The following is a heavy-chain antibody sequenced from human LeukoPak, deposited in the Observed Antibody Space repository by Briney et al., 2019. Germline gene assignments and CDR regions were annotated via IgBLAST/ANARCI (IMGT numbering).Heavy chain of an antibody. CDR3: AKVATVTTYALADY. CDR1: GFTFSSYS. Sequence: GGSLRLSCAASGFTFSSYSMNWVRQAPGKGLEWVSSISSSSSYIYYADSVKGRFTISRDNAKNTLYLQMNSLRAEDTAIYYCAKVATVTTYALADYWGQGTLVTVSS. V-gene: IGHV3-21*04. D-gene: IGHD4-17*01. CDR2: ISSSSSYI. J-gene: IGHJ4*02.